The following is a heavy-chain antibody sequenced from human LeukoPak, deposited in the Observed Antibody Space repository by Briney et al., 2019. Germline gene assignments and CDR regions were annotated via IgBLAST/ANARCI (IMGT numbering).Heavy chain of an antibody. Sequence: PGRSLRLSCAASGFTFSNYGMHWVRQAPGKGLQWVAVISYDGSNKYYADSVKGRFTISRDNSKSTLFLQMNSLRAEDTAVYYCAKDPTGYSGFYPFDYWGQGTLVTVSS. D-gene: IGHD5-12*01. CDR3: AKDPTGYSGFYPFDY. CDR1: GFTFSNYG. V-gene: IGHV3-30*18. J-gene: IGHJ4*02. CDR2: ISYDGSNK.